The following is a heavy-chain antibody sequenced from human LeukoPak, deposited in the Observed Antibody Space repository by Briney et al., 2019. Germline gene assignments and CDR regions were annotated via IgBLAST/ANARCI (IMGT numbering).Heavy chain of an antibody. CDR2: ISSSSDYI. CDR1: GFTFSSYS. Sequence: GGSLRLSCAASGFTFSSYSMNWVRQAPGKGLEWVSSISSSSDYIYYADSLKGRFTISRDNAKNSLYLQMNSLRAGDTAVYYCAREEGGAGLYGFDIWGQGTMVTVSS. CDR3: AREEGGAGLYGFDI. D-gene: IGHD1-26*01. J-gene: IGHJ3*02. V-gene: IGHV3-21*01.